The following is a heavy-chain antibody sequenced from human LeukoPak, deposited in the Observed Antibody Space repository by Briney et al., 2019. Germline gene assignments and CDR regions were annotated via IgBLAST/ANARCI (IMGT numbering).Heavy chain of an antibody. CDR1: GFTFSSYS. D-gene: IGHD3-3*01. CDR2: ISSSSSYI. V-gene: IGHV3-21*01. J-gene: IGHJ4*02. CDR3: ARGSADFWSGYDGGATDY. Sequence: PGGSLRLSCAASGFTFSSYSMNWVRQAPGEGLEWVSSISSSSSYIYYADSVKGRFTISRDNAKNSLYLQMNSLRAEDTAVYYCARGSADFWSGYDGGATDYWGQGTLVTVSS.